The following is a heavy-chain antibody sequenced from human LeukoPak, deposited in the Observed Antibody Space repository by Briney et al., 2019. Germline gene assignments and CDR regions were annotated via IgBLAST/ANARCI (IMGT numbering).Heavy chain of an antibody. D-gene: IGHD3-10*01. J-gene: IGHJ5*02. CDR2: ISGSGGNT. CDR1: GFTFSSYA. V-gene: IGHV3-23*01. Sequence: GGSLRLSCATSGFTFSSYAMSWVRQAPGKGLEWVSSISGSGGNTYYADSVKGRFTISRDYSKNTPYLQMNSLRTEETAVYYCAKGPAMVRGTFDPWGQGTLVTVSS. CDR3: AKGPAMVRGTFDP.